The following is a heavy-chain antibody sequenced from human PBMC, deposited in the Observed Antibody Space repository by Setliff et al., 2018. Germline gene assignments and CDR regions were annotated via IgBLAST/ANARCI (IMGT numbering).Heavy chain of an antibody. CDR1: GFTISGYA. D-gene: IGHD1-1*01. CDR2: IKDSDYST. V-gene: IGHV3-23*01. J-gene: IGHJ4*01. CDR3: AKDRDNRWHNFDS. Sequence: GGSLRLSCVGSGFTISGYAMTWVRQVPGKGLEWISSIKDSDYSTYYADSVKGRFTISRDNSKNTLYLQMNSLRVEDSGVYYCAKDRDNRWHNFDSWGHGVLVTVSS.